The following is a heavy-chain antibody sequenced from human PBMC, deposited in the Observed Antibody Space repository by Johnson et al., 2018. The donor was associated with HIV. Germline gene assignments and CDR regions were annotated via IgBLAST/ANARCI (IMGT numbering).Heavy chain of an antibody. Sequence: VQLVESGGGVVQPGRSLRLSCAASGFTFSSYGMHWVRQAPGKGLEWVGRIKSKTDGGTTDYAAPVKGRFTISRDDSKNTLYLQMNSLKTEDTAVYYCTTRFIAARAFDIWGQGTMVTVSS. J-gene: IGHJ3*02. V-gene: IGHV3-15*01. CDR3: TTRFIAARAFDI. D-gene: IGHD6-6*01. CDR1: GFTFSSYG. CDR2: IKSKTDGGTT.